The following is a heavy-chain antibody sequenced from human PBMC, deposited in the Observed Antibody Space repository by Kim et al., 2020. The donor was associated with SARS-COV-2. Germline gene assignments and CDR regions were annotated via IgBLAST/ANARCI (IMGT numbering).Heavy chain of an antibody. CDR1: GGSISSSSYY. D-gene: IGHD3-10*01. CDR2: IYYSGST. CDR3: ARRGVTGWFDP. V-gene: IGHV4-39*01. J-gene: IGHJ5*02. Sequence: SETLSLTCTVSGGSISSSSYYWGWIRQPPGKGLEWIGSIYYSGSTYYNPSLKSRVTISVDTSKNQFSLKLSSVTAADTAVYYCARRGVTGWFDPLRQGTL.